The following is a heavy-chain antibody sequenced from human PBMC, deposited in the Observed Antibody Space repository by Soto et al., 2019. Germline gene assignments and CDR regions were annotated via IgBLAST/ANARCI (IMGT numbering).Heavy chain of an antibody. CDR1: GFTFSRFS. V-gene: IGHV3-30-3*01. CDR2: ISYDGNNK. Sequence: LRLSCAASGFTFSRFSMHWVRQAPGKGLAWVAVISYDGNNKHFAESVKGRFSISRDDSKNTVYLEMSSLRAEDTAVYYCAKDNGRGPGEYFDYWGQGTLVTVSS. D-gene: IGHD3-10*01. CDR3: AKDNGRGPGEYFDY. J-gene: IGHJ4*02.